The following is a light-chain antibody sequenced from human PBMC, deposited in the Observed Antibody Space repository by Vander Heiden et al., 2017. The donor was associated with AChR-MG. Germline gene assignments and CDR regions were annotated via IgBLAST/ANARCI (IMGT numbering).Light chain of an antibody. CDR1: QSISSW. CDR2: KAS. CDR3: QQYNSYSHT. Sequence: DIQMTTSPSTLSASVGDRVTITCRASQSISSWLAWYQQKPGKAPKLLIYKASSLESGVPSRFSGSGSGTEFTLTISSLQPDDFATYYCQQYNSYSHTFGQGTKLEIK. V-gene: IGKV1-5*03. J-gene: IGKJ2*01.